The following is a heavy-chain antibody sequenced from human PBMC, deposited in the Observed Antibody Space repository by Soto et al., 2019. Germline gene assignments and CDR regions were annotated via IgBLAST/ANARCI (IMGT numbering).Heavy chain of an antibody. CDR1: GFTFSTYS. CDR2: ISSSSTYI. V-gene: IGHV3-21*01. CDR3: LIAVAGSFAPDY. Sequence: GGSLRLSCAASGFTFSTYSMNWVRQAPGKGLEWVSYISSSSTYIYYADSVKGRFTISRDNAKNSLYLQMNSLRAEDTAVYYCLIAVAGSFAPDYWGQGALVTVSS. D-gene: IGHD6-19*01. J-gene: IGHJ4*02.